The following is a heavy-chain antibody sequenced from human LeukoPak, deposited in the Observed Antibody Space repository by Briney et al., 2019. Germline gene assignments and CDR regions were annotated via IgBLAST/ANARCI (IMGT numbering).Heavy chain of an antibody. J-gene: IGHJ6*03. CDR2: IYYSGST. D-gene: IGHD3-10*01. CDR3: ARPFVRFGESIGYMDV. Sequence: PETLSLTCTVSGGSISSSSYYWGWIRQPPGKGLEWIGGIYYSGSTYYNPSLKSRVTISADTSKNQFSLKLSSVTAADTAVYYCARPFVRFGESIGYMDVWGKGTTVTVSS. CDR1: GGSISSSSYY. V-gene: IGHV4-39*01.